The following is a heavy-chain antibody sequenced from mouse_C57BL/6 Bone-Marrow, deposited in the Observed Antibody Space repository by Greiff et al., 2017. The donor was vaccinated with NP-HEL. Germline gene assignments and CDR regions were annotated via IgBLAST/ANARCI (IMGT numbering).Heavy chain of an antibody. CDR2: IDPETGGT. J-gene: IGHJ3*01. V-gene: IGHV1-15*01. CDR3: TRRRGYTGKAWFAY. Sequence: QVQLQQSGAELVRPGASVTLSCKASGYTFTDYEMHWVKQTPVHGLEWIGAIDPETGGTAYNQKFKGKAILPAAKSSSTAYMELRSLTSEDSAVYYCTRRRGYTGKAWFAYWGQGTLVTVSA. D-gene: IGHD3-1*01. CDR1: GYTFTDYE.